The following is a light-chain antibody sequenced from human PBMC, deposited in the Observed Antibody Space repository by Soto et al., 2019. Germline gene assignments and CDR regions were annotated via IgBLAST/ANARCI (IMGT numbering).Light chain of an antibody. CDR3: QQSYSIPCT. CDR1: QSISTY. J-gene: IGKJ1*01. CDR2: AAS. V-gene: IGKV1-39*01. Sequence: DIQMTQSPSSLSASVGDRVTITCRASQSISTYLNWYQQKPGKAPKFLIYAASSLQSGVPSRFSGSGSGTDFTLTISSLQPEDFATYYCQQSYSIPCTFGQGTKVEIK.